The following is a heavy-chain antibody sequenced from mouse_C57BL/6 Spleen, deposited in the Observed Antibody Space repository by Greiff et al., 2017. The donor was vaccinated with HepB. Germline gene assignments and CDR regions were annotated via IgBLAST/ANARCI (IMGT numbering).Heavy chain of an antibody. Sequence: EVQLVESGGGLVQPGGSLSLSCAASGFTFTDYYMSWVRQPPGKALEWLGFIRNKANGYTTEYSASVKGRFTISRDNSQSIIYLQRNALRAEDSATYYCASSHYYGSSWYFDVWGTGTTVTVSS. CDR3: ASSHYYGSSWYFDV. J-gene: IGHJ1*03. CDR1: GFTFTDYY. D-gene: IGHD1-1*01. CDR2: IRNKANGYTT. V-gene: IGHV7-3*01.